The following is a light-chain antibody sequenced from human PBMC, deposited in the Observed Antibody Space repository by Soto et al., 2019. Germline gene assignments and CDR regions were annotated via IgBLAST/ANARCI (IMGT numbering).Light chain of an antibody. CDR2: KAS. CDR3: QQYET. Sequence: DLQMTQSPSTLSESVGDRVTITCRASQSISSWLAWYQQKPGKAPKLLIYKASSLESGVPSRFSGSGSGTEFTLTISSLQPDDFATYYCQQYETFGGGTKV. J-gene: IGKJ4*01. V-gene: IGKV1-5*03. CDR1: QSISSW.